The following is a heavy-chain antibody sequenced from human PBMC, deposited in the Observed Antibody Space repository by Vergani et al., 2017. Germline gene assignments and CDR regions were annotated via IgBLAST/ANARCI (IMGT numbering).Heavy chain of an antibody. CDR2: IWYDGSNK. Sequence: QVQLVESGGGVVQPGRSLRLSCAASGFTFSSYGMHWVRQAPGKGLEWVAVIWYDGSNKYYADSVKGRFTISRDNSKNTLYLQMNSLRAEDTAVYYCAREDIVATTLSYYYYGMDVWGQGTTVTVSS. V-gene: IGHV3-33*01. CDR3: AREDIVATTLSYYYYGMDV. CDR1: GFTFSSYG. J-gene: IGHJ6*02. D-gene: IGHD5-12*01.